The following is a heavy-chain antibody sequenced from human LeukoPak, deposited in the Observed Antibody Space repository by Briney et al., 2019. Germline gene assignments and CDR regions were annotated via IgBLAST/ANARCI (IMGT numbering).Heavy chain of an antibody. CDR2: ISGSGGST. J-gene: IGHJ5*02. Sequence: PGASLRLSCAASGFTFSSYAMSWVRQAPGKGLEWVSAISGSGGSTYCADSVKGRFTISRDNSKNTLYLQMNSLRAEDTAVYYCGGPAAGTNWFDPWGQGTLVTVSS. CDR3: GGPAAGTNWFDP. V-gene: IGHV3-23*01. CDR1: GFTFSSYA. D-gene: IGHD2-2*01.